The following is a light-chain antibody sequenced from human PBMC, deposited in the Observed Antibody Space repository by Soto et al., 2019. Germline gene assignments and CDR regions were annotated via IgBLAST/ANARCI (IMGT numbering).Light chain of an antibody. CDR1: SSDVGDYNY. Sequence: QSALTQPASVSGSPGQSITISCTGTSSDVGDYNYVSWYEQHPGKAPKLMIYEVSNRTSGVSNRFSGSKSGNTASLTISGLQAEDEADYYCSSYTSRSTLVVFGTGTKLTVL. V-gene: IGLV2-14*01. CDR2: EVS. CDR3: SSYTSRSTLVV. J-gene: IGLJ1*01.